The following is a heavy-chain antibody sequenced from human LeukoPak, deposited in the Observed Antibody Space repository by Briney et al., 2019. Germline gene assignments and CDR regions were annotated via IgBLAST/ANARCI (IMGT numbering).Heavy chain of an antibody. CDR2: VYNSGST. D-gene: IGHD1-7*01. J-gene: IGHJ4*02. V-gene: IGHV4-59*01. CDR3: ARGSSNWNYDPNLDY. CDR1: GGSISSYY. Sequence: SETLSLTCTVSGGSISSYYWSWIRQPPGKGLEWIGYVYNSGSTNYNPSLKSRVTTSVDMSKNQFSLKLTSVTAADTVVYYCARGSSNWNYDPNLDYWGQGTLVSVSS.